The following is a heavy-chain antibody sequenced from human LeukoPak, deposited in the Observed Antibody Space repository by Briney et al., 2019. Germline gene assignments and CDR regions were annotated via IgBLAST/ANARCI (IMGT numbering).Heavy chain of an antibody. CDR3: AKGKDTYSFGSRGYYFGEY. CDR1: GFTFDSYA. D-gene: IGHD3-22*01. V-gene: IGHV3-23*01. Sequence: GGSLRLSCAASGFTFDSYAMTWVRQAPGKGLEWVSSISGSGGSTFYAASVKGRFTISRDNSKNTLYLQMNSLRAEDTAIYYCAKGKDTYSFGSRGYYFGEYWGQGTLVSVTS. J-gene: IGHJ4*02. CDR2: ISGSGGST.